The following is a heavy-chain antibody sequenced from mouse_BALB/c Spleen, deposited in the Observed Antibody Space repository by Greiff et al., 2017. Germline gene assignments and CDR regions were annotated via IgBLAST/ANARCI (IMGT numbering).Heavy chain of an antibody. V-gene: IGHV1-14*01. Sequence: EVKLMESGPELVKPGASVKMSCKASGYTFTSYVMHWVKQKPGQGLEWIGYINPYNDGTKYNEKFKGKATLTSDKSSSTAYMELSSLTSEDSAVYYCAKLLSTADYWGQGTTLTVSS. CDR2: INPYNDGT. CDR3: AKLLSTADY. D-gene: IGHD1-2*01. CDR1: GYTFTSYV. J-gene: IGHJ2*01.